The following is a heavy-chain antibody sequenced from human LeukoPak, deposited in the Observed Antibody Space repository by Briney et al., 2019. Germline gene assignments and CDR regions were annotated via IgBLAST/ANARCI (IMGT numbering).Heavy chain of an antibody. J-gene: IGHJ5*02. CDR1: GGSINSYY. CDR3: ARDRYIYYGPNWFDP. V-gene: IGHV4-4*07. Sequence: SETLSLTCTVSGGSINSYYWGWVRQAAGKGLEWIGRIYTTGTTYYSPSLKSRLTMSVDTSKNQFSLKLSSVTAADTAVYYCARDRYIYYGPNWFDPWGQGTLVTVSS. D-gene: IGHD3-10*01. CDR2: IYTTGTT.